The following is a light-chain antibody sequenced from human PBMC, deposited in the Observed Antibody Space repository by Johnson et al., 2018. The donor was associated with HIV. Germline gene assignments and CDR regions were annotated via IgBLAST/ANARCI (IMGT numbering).Light chain of an antibody. V-gene: IGLV1-51*01. CDR1: SSDIGNNY. Sequence: SVLTQPPSVSAAPGQKVTISCSGSSSDIGNNYVSWYQQLPGTAPKLLIYDNNKRPSGIPDRFSGSKSGTSATLTITGLQTGDEADYYCETWDSSLSGVFGTWTTVTVL. CDR2: DNN. CDR3: ETWDSSLSGV. J-gene: IGLJ1*01.